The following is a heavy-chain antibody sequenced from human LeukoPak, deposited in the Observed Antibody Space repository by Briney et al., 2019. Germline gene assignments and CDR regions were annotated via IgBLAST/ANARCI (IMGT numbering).Heavy chain of an antibody. V-gene: IGHV4-4*07. D-gene: IGHD3-22*01. CDR2: IYTSGST. J-gene: IGHJ4*02. CDR1: GGSISSYY. Sequence: SETLSLTCTVSGGSISSYYWSWIRQPAGGGLEWIGRIYTSGSTNYNLSLKSRVTMSVDTSKNQFSLKLSSVTAADTAVYYCARDRYYYDSSGYYWLFDYWGQGTLVTVSS. CDR3: ARDRYYYDSSGYYWLFDY.